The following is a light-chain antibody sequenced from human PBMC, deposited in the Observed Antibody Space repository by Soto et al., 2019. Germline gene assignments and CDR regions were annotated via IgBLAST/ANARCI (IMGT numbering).Light chain of an antibody. V-gene: IGKV3-20*01. CDR1: QSVARSY. J-gene: IGKJ3*01. Sequence: ENVLTQSPGTLSLSPGERATLSCRASQSVARSYLAWYRQKPGQTPRLLIYDASSRATGIPDRISGSGSGTDFTLTISRLEPEDFAVYYCQQYGSAPFTFGPGTKV. CDR3: QQYGSAPFT. CDR2: DAS.